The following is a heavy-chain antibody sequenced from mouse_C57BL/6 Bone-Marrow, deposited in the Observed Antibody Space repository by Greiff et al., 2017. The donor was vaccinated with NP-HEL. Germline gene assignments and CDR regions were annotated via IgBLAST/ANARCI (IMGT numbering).Heavy chain of an antibody. V-gene: IGHV1-59*01. D-gene: IGHD2-3*01. CDR3: ASDGYYFSYWYFDV. CDR1: GYTFTIYW. CDR2: IDPSDSYT. J-gene: IGHJ1*03. Sequence: VQLQQPGAELVRPGTSVKLSCKASGYTFTIYWMHWVKQRPGQGLEWIGVIDPSDSYTNYNQKFKGKATLTVDTSSSTAYMQLSSLTSEDSAVYYCASDGYYFSYWYFDVWGTGTTVTVSS.